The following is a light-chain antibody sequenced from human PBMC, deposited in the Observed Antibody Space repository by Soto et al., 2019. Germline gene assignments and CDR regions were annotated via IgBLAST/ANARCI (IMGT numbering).Light chain of an antibody. CDR2: GAS. CDR1: QSVNIN. Sequence: EIVMTQSPATLSVSPGERATLSCRASQSVNINLAWYQQKPGQAPRLLIQGASTRATGTPARFSGSGSGTEFTLTISSLQSEDFAVYYCQQYNNWPVFGQGTKVDIK. CDR3: QQYNNWPV. V-gene: IGKV3-15*01. J-gene: IGKJ1*01.